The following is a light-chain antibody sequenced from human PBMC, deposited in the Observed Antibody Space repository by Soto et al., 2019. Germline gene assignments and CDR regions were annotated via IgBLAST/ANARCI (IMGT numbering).Light chain of an antibody. Sequence: QPVLTQPPSASGTPGQRVTISCSGSSSNIGSNTVNWYQHLPGTAPKVLIYSNNQRPSGVPDRVSGSKSGTSASLAISGLQSEDEADYYCAAWDDSLNGPLFGGGTKLTVL. CDR3: AAWDDSLNGPL. CDR2: SNN. J-gene: IGLJ2*01. CDR1: SSNIGSNT. V-gene: IGLV1-44*01.